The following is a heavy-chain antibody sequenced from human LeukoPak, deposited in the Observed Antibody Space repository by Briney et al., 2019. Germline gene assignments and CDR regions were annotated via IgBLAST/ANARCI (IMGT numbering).Heavy chain of an antibody. J-gene: IGHJ3*02. CDR3: ARFADPSAFDI. Sequence: ASVKVSYKASGYTFTGYYMHWVRQAPGQGLEWMGWINPNSGGTNYAQKFQGWVTMTRDTSISTAYMELSRLRSDDTAVYYCARFADPSAFDIWGQGTMVTVSS. CDR1: GYTFTGYY. V-gene: IGHV1-2*04. CDR2: INPNSGGT.